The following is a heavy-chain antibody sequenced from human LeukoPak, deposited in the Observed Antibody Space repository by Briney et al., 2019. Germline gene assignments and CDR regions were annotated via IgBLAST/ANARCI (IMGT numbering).Heavy chain of an antibody. Sequence: AASVKVSCKASGYTFTSYGISWVRQAPGQGLEWMGWISAYNGNTNYAQKLQGRVTMTTDTSTSTAYMELRSLRSDDTAVYYCARDPVGATSPGQFDYWGQGTLVTVSS. CDR2: ISAYNGNT. D-gene: IGHD1-26*01. J-gene: IGHJ4*02. CDR1: GYTFTSYG. CDR3: ARDPVGATSPGQFDY. V-gene: IGHV1-18*01.